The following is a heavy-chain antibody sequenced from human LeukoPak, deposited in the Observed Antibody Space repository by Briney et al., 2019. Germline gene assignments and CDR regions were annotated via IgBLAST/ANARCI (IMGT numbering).Heavy chain of an antibody. CDR2: ISSSGSTI. CDR1: GFTFSDYY. Sequence: GGSLSLSCAASGFTFSDYYMSWIRQAPGKGLEWVSYISSSGSTIYYADSVKGRFTISRDNAKNSLYLQMNSLRAEDTAVYYCARDGESIAAAAYNWFDPWGQGTLVTVSS. V-gene: IGHV3-11*01. D-gene: IGHD6-13*01. CDR3: ARDGESIAAAAYNWFDP. J-gene: IGHJ5*02.